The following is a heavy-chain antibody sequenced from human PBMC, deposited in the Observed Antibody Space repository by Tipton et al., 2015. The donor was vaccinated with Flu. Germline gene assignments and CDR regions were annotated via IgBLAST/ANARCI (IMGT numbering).Heavy chain of an antibody. J-gene: IGHJ4*01. CDR3: AREVSASGRYFDY. V-gene: IGHV4-39*02. D-gene: IGHD1-1*01. CDR1: GGSISSSNYY. Sequence: TLSLTCTVSGGSISSSNYYWGWIRQPPGKGLEWIASIHYSGTTYYTPSLKSRVTISVDTSKSQFSLKLYSVTAADTAVYYCAREVSASGRYFDYWGQGTLVTVSS. CDR2: IHYSGTT.